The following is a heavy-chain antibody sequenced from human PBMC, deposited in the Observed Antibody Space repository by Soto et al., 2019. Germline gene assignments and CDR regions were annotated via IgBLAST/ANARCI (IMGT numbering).Heavy chain of an antibody. Sequence: PSETLSLTCSVSVVSISNRNYYWAWVRQPPGKGLEWIGNIYYDGSTYYHPSFRGRLTISVDTSKNHFSLKLGSLTAADTAIYYCASLQVHGNFEYWGQGTLVTVSS. D-gene: IGHD1-1*01. J-gene: IGHJ4*02. V-gene: IGHV4-39*02. CDR1: VVSISNRNYY. CDR2: IYYDGST. CDR3: ASLQVHGNFEY.